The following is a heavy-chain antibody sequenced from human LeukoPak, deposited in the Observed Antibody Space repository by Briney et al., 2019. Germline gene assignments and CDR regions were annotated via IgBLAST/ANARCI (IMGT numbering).Heavy chain of an antibody. Sequence: PSETLSLTCAVYGGSFSGYYWSWIRQPPGKGLEWIGEINHSGSTNYNPSLKSRVTISVDTSKNQFSLKLSSVTAADTAVYYCARDEVVVAAAAGAFDIWGQGTMVTVSS. CDR3: ARDEVVVAAAAGAFDI. J-gene: IGHJ3*02. V-gene: IGHV4-34*01. CDR2: INHSGST. CDR1: GGSFSGYY. D-gene: IGHD2-15*01.